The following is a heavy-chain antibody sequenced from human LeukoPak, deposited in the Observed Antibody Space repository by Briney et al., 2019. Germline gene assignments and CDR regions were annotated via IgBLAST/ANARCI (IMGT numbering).Heavy chain of an antibody. V-gene: IGHV3-66*02. CDR1: GFTVSSNY. Sequence: PGGSLRLSCAASGFTVSSNYMSWVRQAPGKGLEWVSVIYSGGSTYYADSVKGRYTISRDNSKNTLYLQMNSLRAEDTAVYYCARVAAMATIDYWGQGTLVTVSS. CDR2: IYSGGST. CDR3: ARVAAMATIDY. D-gene: IGHD5-18*01. J-gene: IGHJ4*02.